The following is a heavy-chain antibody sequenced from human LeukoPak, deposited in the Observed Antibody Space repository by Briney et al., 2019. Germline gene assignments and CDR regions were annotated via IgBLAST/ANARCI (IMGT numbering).Heavy chain of an antibody. CDR2: IIPIFGTA. Sequence: SVKVSCEASGGTFSSYAISWVRQAPGQGLEWMGCIIPIFGTANYAQKFQGRFTLTTDESTSTAYMELSSLRSEDTAEYYCARADDSSDYYVSPFDNWGQGNLVNVSS. D-gene: IGHD3-22*01. CDR1: GGTFSSYA. V-gene: IGHV1-69*05. CDR3: ARADDSSDYYVSPFDN. J-gene: IGHJ4*02.